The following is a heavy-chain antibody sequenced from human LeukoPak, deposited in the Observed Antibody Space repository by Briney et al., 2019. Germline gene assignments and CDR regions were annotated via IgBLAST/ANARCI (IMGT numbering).Heavy chain of an antibody. D-gene: IGHD5-18*01. CDR2: IKQDGSEK. CDR3: ARDYYTYAYGRFDY. J-gene: IGHJ4*02. V-gene: IGHV3-7*01. Sequence: PGGSLRLSCAGSGFTFGSHWMNWVRQAPGRGLEWVANIKQDGSEKYYVDSVKGRFTISRDNAKNSLYLQLNSLRAEDTAVYYCARDYYTYAYGRFDYWGQGTLVTVSS. CDR1: GFTFGSHW.